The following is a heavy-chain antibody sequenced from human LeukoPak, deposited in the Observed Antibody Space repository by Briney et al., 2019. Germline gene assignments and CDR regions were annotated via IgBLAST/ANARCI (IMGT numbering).Heavy chain of an antibody. V-gene: IGHV3-48*01. D-gene: IGHD3-16*01. CDR1: GFNFLGYN. J-gene: IGHJ4*02. CDR2: ISINGDTI. Sequence: GGSLRLSCAASGFNFLGYNMNWVRLGPGKGLEWIAYISINGDTIYYADSVKGRFAISRDNAKNSVFLQMSSLRAEDTAIYYCAKDSERLGSLSLNLDYWGQGTLVTVSS. CDR3: AKDSERLGSLSLNLDY.